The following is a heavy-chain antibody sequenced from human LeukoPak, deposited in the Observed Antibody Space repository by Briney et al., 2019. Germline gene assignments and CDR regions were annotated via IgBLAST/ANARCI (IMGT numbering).Heavy chain of an antibody. CDR1: GFTFSSYA. CDR2: ISSDGSNR. CDR3: AREGELRDYFDY. J-gene: IGHJ4*02. Sequence: PGRSLRLSCAASGFTFSSYAMHWVHQAPGKGLEWVAVISSDGSNRYYADSVKGRFTISRDYSKNTLSLQMNSLRAEDTAVYYCAREGELRDYFDYWGPGTLVTVSS. D-gene: IGHD1-7*01. V-gene: IGHV3-30*01.